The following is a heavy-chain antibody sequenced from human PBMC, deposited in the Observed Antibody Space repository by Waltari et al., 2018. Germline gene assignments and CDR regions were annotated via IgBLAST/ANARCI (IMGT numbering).Heavy chain of an antibody. CDR1: GGYTSTYY. CDR2: IHYSGSS. Sequence: QVQLQESGPGLVKPSETLSLPCTVPGGYTSTYYWRWVRQSPGKGLEWIGYIHYSGSSVYNPSLRSRVAISLDTPNNQFSLRLRSVTAADAAIYYCARADTSTSYFYYYMDVWGKGTTVTVSS. J-gene: IGHJ6*03. CDR3: ARADTSTSYFYYYMDV. V-gene: IGHV4-59*01. D-gene: IGHD1-26*01.